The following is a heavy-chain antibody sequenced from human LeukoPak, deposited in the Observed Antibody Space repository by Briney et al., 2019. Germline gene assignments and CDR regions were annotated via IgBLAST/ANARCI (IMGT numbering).Heavy chain of an antibody. CDR2: IYASGST. CDR3: ARDRGSSGWNDY. D-gene: IGHD6-19*01. CDR1: GGSISSYY. Sequence: SETLSLTCTVSGGSISSYYWSWIRQPPGKGLEWIGYIYASGSTDYNPSLKSRVTISVDTSKNQFSLKLTSVTAADTAVYYCARDRGSSGWNDYWGQGTLVTVSS. J-gene: IGHJ4*02. V-gene: IGHV4-4*08.